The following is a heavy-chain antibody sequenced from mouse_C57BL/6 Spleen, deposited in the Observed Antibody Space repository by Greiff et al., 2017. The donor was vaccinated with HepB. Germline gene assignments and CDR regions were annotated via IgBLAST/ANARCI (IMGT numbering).Heavy chain of an antibody. CDR1: GYTFTGYW. D-gene: IGHD1-1*01. CDR2: ILPGSGST. CDR3: ARFDGSSYYYAMDY. Sequence: QVQLKESGAELMKPGASVKLSCKATGYTFTGYWIEWVKQRPGHGLEWIGEILPGSGSTNYSEKFKGKATFTADTSSNTAYMQLSSLTTEDSAIYYCARFDGSSYYYAMDYWGQGTSVTVSS. V-gene: IGHV1-9*01. J-gene: IGHJ4*01.